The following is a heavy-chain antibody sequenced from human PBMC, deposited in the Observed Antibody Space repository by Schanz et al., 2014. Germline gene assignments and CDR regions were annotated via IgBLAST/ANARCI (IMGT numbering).Heavy chain of an antibody. CDR2: ISNGGSDE. CDR3: ARPALWFGDNCFDP. J-gene: IGHJ5*02. D-gene: IGHD3-10*01. Sequence: VQLVESGGGLIQPGGSLRLSCAASGFGFSSYSMNWVRQAPGKGLEWVAGISNGGSDEYYVDSVKGRFTISRDNAKNTLYLQMNSLSAEDTAVYYCARPALWFGDNCFDPWGQGTLVTVSS. V-gene: IGHV3-30*03. CDR1: GFGFSSYS.